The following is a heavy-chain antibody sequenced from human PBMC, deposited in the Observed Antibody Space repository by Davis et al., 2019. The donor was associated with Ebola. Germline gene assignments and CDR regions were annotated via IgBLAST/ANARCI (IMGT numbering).Heavy chain of an antibody. J-gene: IGHJ6*03. CDR3: ARDVGTIFGVVPAYGGRLYYMDV. Sequence: PGGSLRLSCTASGGSMSSYYWSWIRQPPGKGLEWIGYIYYSGITNYNPSLKSRVTISVDTSKNQFSLKLSSVTAADTAVYYCARDVGTIFGVVPAYGGRLYYMDVWGKGTTVTVSS. CDR2: IYYSGIT. D-gene: IGHD3-3*01. V-gene: IGHV4-59*01. CDR1: GGSMSSYY.